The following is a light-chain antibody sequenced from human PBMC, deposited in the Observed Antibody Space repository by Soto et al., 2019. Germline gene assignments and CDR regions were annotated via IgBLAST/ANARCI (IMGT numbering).Light chain of an antibody. Sequence: QSALTQPASVSGSPGQSITISCTGTSSDVGGYNYVSWYQQHPGKAPQLMIYGVSNRPSGVSNRFSGSKSGNTASLTISGLQAEDEADYYCSTSSSTSTTWVFGGGTKVTVL. CDR3: STSSSTSTTWV. J-gene: IGLJ3*02. V-gene: IGLV2-14*01. CDR2: GVS. CDR1: SSDVGGYNY.